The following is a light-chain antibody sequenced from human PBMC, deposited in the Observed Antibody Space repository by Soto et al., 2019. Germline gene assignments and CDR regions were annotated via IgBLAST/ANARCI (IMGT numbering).Light chain of an antibody. CDR2: GAS. CDR1: QTISND. J-gene: IGKJ4*01. CDR3: QQNNKWPPVT. V-gene: IGKV3-15*01. Sequence: EVVMTQSPATVSVSPGEGVTLSCRASQTISNDLAWYQQKPGQAPRLLIYGASTRATGVPARFSGGGSGTEFTLTISSLQSEDFAFYYCQQNNKWPPVTFCGGTKVEIK.